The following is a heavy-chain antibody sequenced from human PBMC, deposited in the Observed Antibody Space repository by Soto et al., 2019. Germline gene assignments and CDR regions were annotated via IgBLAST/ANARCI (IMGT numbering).Heavy chain of an antibody. Sequence: GGSLRLSCAASGFTFSSYEMNWVRQAPGKGLEWVSYISSSGSTTYYADSVKGRFTISRDNAKNSLYLQMNSLRAEDTAVYYCARASDLRRLVVAANDYGDYFDYWGQGTLVTVSS. J-gene: IGHJ4*02. V-gene: IGHV3-48*03. CDR1: GFTFSSYE. CDR3: ARASDLRRLVVAANDYGDYFDY. CDR2: ISSSGSTT. D-gene: IGHD2-15*01.